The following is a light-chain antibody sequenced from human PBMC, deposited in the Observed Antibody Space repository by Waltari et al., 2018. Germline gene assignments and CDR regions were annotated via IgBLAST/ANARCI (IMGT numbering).Light chain of an antibody. CDR1: QSIATN. V-gene: IGKV3-15*01. Sequence: VMTQSPDPLSVSPGGRATISCRASQSIATNLAWYQQRRGQAPRLLSFDASTRATSSAGRVRGSGAGTEGTRTSSSLQSDESAVYYCQQDKRWPPITFGQGTRLESK. J-gene: IGKJ5*01. CDR2: DAS. CDR3: QQDKRWPPIT.